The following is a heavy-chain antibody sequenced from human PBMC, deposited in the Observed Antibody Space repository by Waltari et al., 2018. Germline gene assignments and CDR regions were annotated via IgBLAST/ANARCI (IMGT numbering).Heavy chain of an antibody. Sequence: EVPLVQPGAAVKTPGQSLTVSCYASGYSFTSDWIGRLRQKPGKGLEWMGIIYPGDSDTRYSPSFQGQVTISADKSISTAYLQWGSLKASDAAMYYWATQEWELPVGYWGQGTLVTVSS. J-gene: IGHJ4*02. V-gene: IGHV5-51*01. CDR3: ATQEWELPVGY. CDR2: IYPGDSDT. CDR1: GYSFTSDW. D-gene: IGHD1-26*01.